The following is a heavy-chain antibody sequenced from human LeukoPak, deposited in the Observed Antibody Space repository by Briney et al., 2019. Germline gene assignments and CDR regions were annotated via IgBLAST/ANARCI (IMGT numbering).Heavy chain of an antibody. D-gene: IGHD2-21*01. CDR2: ISGSGGST. Sequence: GGSLRLSCAASGFTFNKYGMHWVRQAPGKGLEWVSAISGSGGSTYYADSVKGRFTISRDNSKNTLYLQMNSLRAEDTAVYYCAKEGAYCGGDCFDYWGQGTLVTVSS. CDR1: GFTFNKYG. J-gene: IGHJ4*02. V-gene: IGHV3-23*01. CDR3: AKEGAYCGGDCFDY.